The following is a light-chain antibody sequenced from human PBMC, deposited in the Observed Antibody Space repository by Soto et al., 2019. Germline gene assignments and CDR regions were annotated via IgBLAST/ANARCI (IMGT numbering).Light chain of an antibody. CDR3: KQSGGSPYT. V-gene: IGKV3-20*01. CDR1: QSVSRSY. CDR2: GAS. J-gene: IGKJ2*01. Sequence: EIVLTQSPGTMSLSPGERATLSCRASQSVSRSYLAWYQQKHGQAPRLLIYGASCRATGIPDMFSGSGSGTDFTLSSSRLEPEDFAVYYWKQSGGSPYTLGKWNTLEIK.